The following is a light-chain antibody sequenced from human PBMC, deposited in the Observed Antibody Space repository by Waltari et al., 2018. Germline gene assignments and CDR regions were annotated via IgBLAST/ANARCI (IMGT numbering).Light chain of an antibody. J-gene: IGKJ4*01. CDR2: KVS. CDR3: MQGTQWPPSLT. V-gene: IGKV2-30*01. CDR1: QSLVSSDGNTF. Sequence: DVVLTQSPPSLPVTLGQPASISCKSSQSLVSSDGNTFFNWFLQRHGQSPRRLIYKVSNRDSGVPDRFSGSGSGTDFTLKISRVEAEDVGIYYCMQGTQWPPSLTFGGGTKVEIK.